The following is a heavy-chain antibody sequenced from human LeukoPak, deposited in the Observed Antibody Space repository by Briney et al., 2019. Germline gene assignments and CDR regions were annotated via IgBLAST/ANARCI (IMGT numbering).Heavy chain of an antibody. CDR1: GYTFTSYG. CDR2: ISAYNGNT. J-gene: IGHJ6*02. CDR3: ARDQYCSGSSCYFSYYYGMDV. V-gene: IGHV1-18*01. D-gene: IGHD2-15*01. Sequence: ASVKVSCKASGYTFTSYGISWVRQAPGQGLEWMGWISAYNGNTNYAQKLQGRVTMTTDTSTSTAYMELRSLRSDDTAVYYCARDQYCSGSSCYFSYYYGMDVWGQGTTVTVSS.